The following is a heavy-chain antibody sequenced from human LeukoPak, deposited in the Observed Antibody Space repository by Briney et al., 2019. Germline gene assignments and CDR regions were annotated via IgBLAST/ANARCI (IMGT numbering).Heavy chain of an antibody. V-gene: IGHV4-59*01. CDR1: GGSISSYY. CDR2: IYYSGST. D-gene: IGHD5-24*01. Sequence: SETLSLTCTVSGGSISSYYWSWIRQPPGKGLEWIGYIYYSGSTNYNPSLKSRVTISVDTFKNQFSLKLSSVTAADTAVYYCARGIGDGYNHPFDYWGQGTLVTVSS. J-gene: IGHJ4*02. CDR3: ARGIGDGYNHPFDY.